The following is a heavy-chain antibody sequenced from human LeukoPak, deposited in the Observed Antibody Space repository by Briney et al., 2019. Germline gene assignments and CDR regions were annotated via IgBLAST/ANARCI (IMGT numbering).Heavy chain of an antibody. D-gene: IGHD4-23*01. J-gene: IGHJ6*03. CDR1: EFTFSSYV. CDR3: AKGLDYGGNTYYNYYMDA. CDR2: ISGSGGSK. Sequence: PGGSLRLSCAVSEFTFSSYVMTWVRQAPGKGLEWVSLISGSGGSKYYADSAKGRFTISRDNSKNILFLQMNSLRAADTAVYYCAKGLDYGGNTYYNYYMDAWGKGTTVIVSS. V-gene: IGHV3-23*01.